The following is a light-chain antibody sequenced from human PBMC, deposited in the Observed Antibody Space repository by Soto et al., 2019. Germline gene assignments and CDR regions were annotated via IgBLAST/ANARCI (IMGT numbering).Light chain of an antibody. CDR3: QQYKSYPWT. CDR1: QTISNF. CDR2: RAS. Sequence: IQMTQSPSTLSPFVGYSVAITPAASQTISNFLAWYQQKPGKAPKLLFYRASNLEGGVPSRFSGGGSGTEFTLTINSLQPDDSATYYCQQYKSYPWTFGQATKVDIK. J-gene: IGKJ1*01. V-gene: IGKV1-5*03.